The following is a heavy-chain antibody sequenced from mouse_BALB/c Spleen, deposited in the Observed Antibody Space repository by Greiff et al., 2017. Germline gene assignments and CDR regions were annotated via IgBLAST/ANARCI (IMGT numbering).Heavy chain of an antibody. D-gene: IGHD4-1*02. J-gene: IGHJ1*01. CDR2: INPYNDGT. CDR1: GYTFTSYV. CDR3: ARCGPPTGTKKYFDV. Sequence: VQLQQSGPELVKPGASVKMSCKASGYTFTSYVMHWVKQKPGQGLEWIGYINPYNDGTKYNEKFKGKATLTSDKSSSTAYMELSSLTSEDSAVYYCARCGPPTGTKKYFDVWGAGTTVTVSS. V-gene: IGHV1-14*01.